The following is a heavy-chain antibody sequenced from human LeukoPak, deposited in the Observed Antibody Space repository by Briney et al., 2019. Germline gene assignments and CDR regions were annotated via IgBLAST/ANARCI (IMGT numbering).Heavy chain of an antibody. Sequence: GGSLTLSCPASGFIFSSYGMHWVRQAPDKGLEWVAVISYDGSNKYYADSVKDRFTISRDNSKNTLYLQMNSLRAEDTAVYYCAKDGYYYGSGSYAYFQHWGQGTLVTVSS. CDR1: GFIFSSYG. J-gene: IGHJ1*01. CDR3: AKDGYYYGSGSYAYFQH. CDR2: ISYDGSNK. D-gene: IGHD3-10*01. V-gene: IGHV3-30*18.